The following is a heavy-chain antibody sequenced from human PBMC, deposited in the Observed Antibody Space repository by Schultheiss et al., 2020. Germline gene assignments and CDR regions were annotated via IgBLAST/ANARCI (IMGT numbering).Heavy chain of an antibody. Sequence: GGSLRLSCAASGFTFTSHGMHWVRQAPGKGLEWVAFISYDGSETYHADSVKGRFTISRDNFQNTLDLEMNSLRAEDTAVYYCAKRATSSWYEYYYYGMDVWGQGTTVTVSS. V-gene: IGHV3-30*18. CDR3: AKRATSSWYEYYYYGMDV. CDR2: ISYDGSET. J-gene: IGHJ6*02. D-gene: IGHD6-13*01. CDR1: GFTFTSHG.